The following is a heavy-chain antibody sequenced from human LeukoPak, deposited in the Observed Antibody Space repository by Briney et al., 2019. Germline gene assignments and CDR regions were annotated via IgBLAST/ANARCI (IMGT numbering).Heavy chain of an antibody. Sequence: GGSLRLSCAASGFTFSNYWMSWVRQAPGKGLEWVANIKKDGRDKYYVDSLKGQFTISRDNAKNSLYLQMNSLRAEDTAVYYCARTNYRTGAFDIWGQGTMVTVSS. V-gene: IGHV3-7*01. D-gene: IGHD1-14*01. CDR3: ARTNYRTGAFDI. CDR2: IKKDGRDK. J-gene: IGHJ3*02. CDR1: GFTFSNYW.